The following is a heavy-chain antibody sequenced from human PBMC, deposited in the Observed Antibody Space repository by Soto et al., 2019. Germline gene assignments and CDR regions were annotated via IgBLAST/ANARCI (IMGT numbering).Heavy chain of an antibody. CDR1: GFTFDDYA. CDR3: ARDWAVFGVVIMPGFDY. J-gene: IGHJ4*02. CDR2: IKQDGSEK. Sequence: GGSLRLSCAASGFTFDDYAMHWVRQAPGKGLEWVANIKQDGSEKYYVDSVKGRFTISRDNAKNSLYLQMNSLRAEDTAVYYCARDWAVFGVVIMPGFDYWGQGTLVTVSS. D-gene: IGHD3-3*01. V-gene: IGHV3-7*05.